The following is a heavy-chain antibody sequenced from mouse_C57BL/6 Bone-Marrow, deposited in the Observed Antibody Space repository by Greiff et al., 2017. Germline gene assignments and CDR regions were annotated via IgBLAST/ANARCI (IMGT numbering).Heavy chain of an antibody. J-gene: IGHJ2*01. D-gene: IGHD2-3*01. CDR2: IPPNSGST. Sequence: QVQLQQPGAELVKPGASVKLSCTASGYTFTSYWMHWVQQSPGQGLEWIGMIPPNSGSTNYNEKFKSKATLTVDTSSSTAYMQLSSQTSEDSAVDYCAVYDGYDRWCFDYWGQGTTLTVSA. CDR3: AVYDGYDRWCFDY. CDR1: GYTFTSYW. V-gene: IGHV1-64*01.